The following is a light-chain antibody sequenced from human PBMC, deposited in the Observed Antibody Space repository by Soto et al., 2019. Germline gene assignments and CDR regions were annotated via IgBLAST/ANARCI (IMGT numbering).Light chain of an antibody. V-gene: IGKV3-15*01. CDR2: GAS. Sequence: EIMMTQSPPTLSVSPGETATLSCRASQSVSSSLAWYQQKPGQAPRLLIYGASTGATGIPARFSGSGSGTEFTLTISSLQSEDFAVYYCQHYHGWPITFGQGTRLEIK. CDR3: QHYHGWPIT. CDR1: QSVSSS. J-gene: IGKJ5*01.